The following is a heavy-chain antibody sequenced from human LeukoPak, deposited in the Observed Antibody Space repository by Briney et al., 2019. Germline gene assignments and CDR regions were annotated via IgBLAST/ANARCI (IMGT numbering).Heavy chain of an antibody. J-gene: IGHJ4*02. CDR2: ISGSGGST. Sequence: GGSLRLSCAASGFTFSSYAMSWVRQAPGKGLEWVSAISGSGGSTYYADSVKGRFTISRDNSKNTLYLQMNSLRAEDTAVYYCAKDRRITMVRGVIDHFDYWGQGTLVTVSS. CDR3: AKDRRITMVRGVIDHFDY. V-gene: IGHV3-23*01. CDR1: GFTFSSYA. D-gene: IGHD3-10*01.